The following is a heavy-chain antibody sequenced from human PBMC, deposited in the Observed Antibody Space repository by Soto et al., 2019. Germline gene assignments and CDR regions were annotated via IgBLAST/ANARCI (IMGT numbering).Heavy chain of an antibody. D-gene: IGHD3-3*01. V-gene: IGHV3-23*01. Sequence: GGSLRLSCVASGFTFKNYAMSWVRQAPGKGLEWVSTISGSGGSTYYADSVKGRFTISRDNSKNSLYLQMNSLRAEDTAVYYCARGIHYDFWSCYPPRELPIYYFDYWGQGTLVTVSS. CDR2: ISGSGGST. J-gene: IGHJ4*02. CDR1: GFTFKNYA. CDR3: ARGIHYDFWSCYPPRELPIYYFDY.